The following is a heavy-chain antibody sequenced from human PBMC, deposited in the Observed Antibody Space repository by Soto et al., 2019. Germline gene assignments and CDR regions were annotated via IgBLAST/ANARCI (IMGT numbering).Heavy chain of an antibody. J-gene: IGHJ4*02. D-gene: IGHD3-22*01. Sequence: PGESLKISCKGSGYSFSSYWIGWVRQMPGTGLEWMGIIYPDDPDTRYSPSFQGQVTISADKSVSAVYLQWSSLKASDTAVYYCVKTETIGYYFDYWGQGTLVTVSS. CDR1: GYSFSSYW. CDR2: IYPDDPDT. V-gene: IGHV5-51*01. CDR3: VKTETIGYYFDY.